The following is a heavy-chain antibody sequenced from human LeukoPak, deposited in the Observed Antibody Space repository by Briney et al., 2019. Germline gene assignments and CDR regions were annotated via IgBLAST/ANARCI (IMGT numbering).Heavy chain of an antibody. CDR3: AKAGEQWLVLDAFDI. D-gene: IGHD6-19*01. Sequence: GGSLRLSCAASLFTHSSYATSWARHPPGKGREWGSAIRGSGGSTYYADHVKGRFTISRDNSKNTLYLQMNRLRAEDTAVYYCAKAGEQWLVLDAFDIWGQGTTVTVSS. CDR2: IRGSGGST. CDR1: LFTHSSYA. V-gene: IGHV3-23*01. J-gene: IGHJ3*02.